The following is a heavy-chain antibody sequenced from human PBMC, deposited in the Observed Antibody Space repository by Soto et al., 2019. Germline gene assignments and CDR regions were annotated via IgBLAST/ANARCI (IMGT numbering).Heavy chain of an antibody. D-gene: IGHD3-10*01. J-gene: IGHJ3*02. CDR2: IYDSGST. CDR1: GGSIRSYY. CDR3: ARRVTMVRGVIMIDVFDI. V-gene: IGHV4-59*01. Sequence: PSETLSLTCSVSGGSIRSYYWSWIRQPPGKGLEWIGYIYDSGSTNYNPALKSRVTISVDTSKKQFSLKMSSVTAADTAVYYCARRVTMVRGVIMIDVFDIWGQGTMVTV.